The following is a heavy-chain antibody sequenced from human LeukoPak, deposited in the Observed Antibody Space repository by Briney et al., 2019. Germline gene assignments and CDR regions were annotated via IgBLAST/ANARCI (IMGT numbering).Heavy chain of an antibody. V-gene: IGHV3-21*01. CDR1: QFTLSSYN. CDR3: AREKSPCSSGNCGAFDI. CDR2: FSKTSDI. J-gene: IGHJ3*02. Sequence: GGSLRLSCAASQFTLSSYNVNWVRQAPGKGLEWVSSFSKTSDINYADSVKGRFTISRDNAKNSLYLQMNSLRAEDTAVYYCAREKSPCSSGNCGAFDIWGQGTTVTVS. D-gene: IGHD2-2*01.